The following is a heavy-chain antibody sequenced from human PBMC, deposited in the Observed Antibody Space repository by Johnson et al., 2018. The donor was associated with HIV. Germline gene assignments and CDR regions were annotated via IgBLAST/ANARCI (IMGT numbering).Heavy chain of an antibody. J-gene: IGHJ3*02. V-gene: IGHV3-43*01. CDR3: AKRKSSGRVAFDI. CDR2: ISWAGGST. CDR1: GFTCDDYT. Sequence: VQLVESGGVVVQPGGSLRLSCAASGFTCDDYTMHWVRQAPGKGLEWVSLISWAGGSTYYADSVNGRFTISRDNSKKTLYLQINSLRAEDTAVFYCAKRKSSGRVAFDIWGQGTMVTVSS. D-gene: IGHD6-19*01.